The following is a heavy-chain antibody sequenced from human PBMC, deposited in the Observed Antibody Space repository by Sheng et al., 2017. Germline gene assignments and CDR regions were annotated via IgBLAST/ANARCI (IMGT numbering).Heavy chain of an antibody. V-gene: IGHV1-69*10. CDR2: IIPMLGIP. CDR3: ARGNWNYLSDY. J-gene: IGHJ4*02. D-gene: IGHD1-7*01. CDR1: GGTFSSYT. Sequence: QVQLVQSGAELKKPGSSVRVSCKASGGTFSSYTFSWVRQAPGQGLEWMGGIIPMLGIPNYAQRFQGRVTITADKSTSTAYMELSSLRSEDTAVYYCARGNWNYLSDYWGPGNPGHRLL.